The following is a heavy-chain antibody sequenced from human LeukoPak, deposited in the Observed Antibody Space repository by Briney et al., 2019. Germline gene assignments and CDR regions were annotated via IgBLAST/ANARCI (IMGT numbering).Heavy chain of an antibody. CDR3: ARVGPTRGPYYYYYMDV. V-gene: IGHV4-39*07. J-gene: IGHJ6*03. D-gene: IGHD3-10*01. CDR1: GGSLSSSSYY. Sequence: SETLSLTCTVSGGSLSSSSYYWGWIRQPPGKGLEWIGSIYYSGSTYYNPSLKSRVTISVDTSKNQFSLKLSSVTAADTAVYYCARVGPTRGPYYYYYMDVWGKGTTVTVSS. CDR2: IYYSGST.